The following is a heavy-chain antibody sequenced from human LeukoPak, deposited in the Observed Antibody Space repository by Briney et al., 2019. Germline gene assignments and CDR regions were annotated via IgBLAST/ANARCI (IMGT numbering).Heavy chain of an antibody. D-gene: IGHD3-16*01. CDR2: IYHSGST. V-gene: IGHV4-4*02. CDR1: GGSISSSNW. CDR3: ARVHYDYVWGSPDPAYFDY. J-gene: IGHJ4*02. Sequence: KPSETLSLTCAVSGGSISSSNWWSWVRQPPGKGLEWIGEIYHSGSTNYNPSLKSRVTISVDKSKNQFSLKLSSVTAADTAVYYCARVHYDYVWGSPDPAYFDYWGQGTLVTVSS.